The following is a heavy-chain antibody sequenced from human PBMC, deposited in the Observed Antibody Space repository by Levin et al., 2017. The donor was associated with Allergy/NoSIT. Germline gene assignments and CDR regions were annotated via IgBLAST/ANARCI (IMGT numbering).Heavy chain of an antibody. J-gene: IGHJ6*02. Sequence: GLVKVSCAASGFTFRTYAMNWVRRPPGKGLEWVSYITDSSTTIYYADSVKGRFTISRDNAKNSLFLQMNSLRDEDTAVYYCARAQYNHYHYGMDVWGQGTTVTVSS. CDR3: ARAQYNHYHYGMDV. CDR1: GFTFRTYA. D-gene: IGHD1-14*01. CDR2: ITDSSTTI. V-gene: IGHV3-48*02.